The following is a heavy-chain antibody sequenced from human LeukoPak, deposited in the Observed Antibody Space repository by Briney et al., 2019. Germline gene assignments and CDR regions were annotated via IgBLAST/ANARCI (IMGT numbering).Heavy chain of an antibody. CDR1: GFTFSNYS. Sequence: GGSLRLSCAASGFTFSNYSMNWVRQAPGKGLEWVSSISSSSRYIYYADSVKGRFTISRDNAKNSLYLQMNSLRAEDTAVYYCAQGGSPGAFGYWGQGTLVTVSS. J-gene: IGHJ4*02. CDR2: ISSSSRYI. CDR3: AQGGSPGAFGY. V-gene: IGHV3-21*01. D-gene: IGHD1-26*01.